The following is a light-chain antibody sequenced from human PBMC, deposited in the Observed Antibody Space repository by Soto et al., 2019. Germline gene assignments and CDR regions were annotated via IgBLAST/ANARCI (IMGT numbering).Light chain of an antibody. Sequence: DIQMTQSPSTLSASVGDRVTITCRASQTINSFLAWYQQTPGKAPKLLIYDAYSLQSGVPSRFSGGGSGTEFTLTISSLQPDDFATFHCQQYYRYPWTFGQGTKVEIK. CDR2: DAY. CDR1: QTINSF. CDR3: QQYYRYPWT. J-gene: IGKJ1*01. V-gene: IGKV1-5*01.